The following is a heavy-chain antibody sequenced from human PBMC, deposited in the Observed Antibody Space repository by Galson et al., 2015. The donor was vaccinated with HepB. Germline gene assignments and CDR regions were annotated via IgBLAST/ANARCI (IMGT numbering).Heavy chain of an antibody. D-gene: IGHD2-2*01. Sequence: ETLSLTCTVSGDSITGYIWNWFRQSRGKGLEWIGYIYYSGTTNYSPSLKSRITISLDTSKNQFSLKLRSVTAADTAMYYCARLRSCSGTSCFDVWGQGTTVTVSS. CDR3: ARLRSCSGTSCFDV. J-gene: IGHJ6*02. CDR2: IYYSGTT. V-gene: IGHV4-59*13. CDR1: GDSITGYI.